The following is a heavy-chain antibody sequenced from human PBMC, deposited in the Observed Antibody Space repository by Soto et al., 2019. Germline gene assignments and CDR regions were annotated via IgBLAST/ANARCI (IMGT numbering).Heavy chain of an antibody. CDR2: ISGSGGST. V-gene: IGHV3-23*01. J-gene: IGHJ3*02. Sequence: GGSLRLSCAASGFTFSSYAMSWVRQAPGKGLEWVSAISGSGGSTYYADSVKGRFTISRDNSKNTLYLQMNSLRAEDTAVYYCAKDRGMATISGGFAFDIWGQGTMVTVSS. CDR3: AKDRGMATISGGFAFDI. D-gene: IGHD5-12*01. CDR1: GFTFSSYA.